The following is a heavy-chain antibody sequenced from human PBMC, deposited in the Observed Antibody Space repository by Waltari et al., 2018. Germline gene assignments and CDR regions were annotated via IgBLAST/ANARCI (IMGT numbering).Heavy chain of an antibody. CDR3: ARYSSGWPLDY. CDR2: INPNSGGT. CDR1: GYTFTSYA. V-gene: IGHV1-2*02. J-gene: IGHJ4*02. D-gene: IGHD6-19*01. Sequence: QVQLVQSGAEVKKPGASVKVSCKASGYTFTSYAMHWVRQAPGQRLEWMGWINPNSGGTNYAQNFQGRVTMTRDTSISTAYMELSRLRSDDTAVYYCARYSSGWPLDYWGQGTLVTVSS.